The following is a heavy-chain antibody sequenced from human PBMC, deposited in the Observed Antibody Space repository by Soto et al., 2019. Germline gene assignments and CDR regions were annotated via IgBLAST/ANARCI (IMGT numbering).Heavy chain of an antibody. V-gene: IGHV1-69*06. D-gene: IGHD3-10*01. Sequence: ASVKVSCKASGGTFSSYAISWLRQAPGQGLEWMGGIIPIFGTANYAQKFQGRVTITADKSTSTAYMELSSLRSEDTAVYYCARGTRFYYGSGSFASVIGFDYWGQGTLVTVSS. CDR2: IIPIFGTA. CDR1: GGTFSSYA. J-gene: IGHJ4*02. CDR3: ARGTRFYYGSGSFASVIGFDY.